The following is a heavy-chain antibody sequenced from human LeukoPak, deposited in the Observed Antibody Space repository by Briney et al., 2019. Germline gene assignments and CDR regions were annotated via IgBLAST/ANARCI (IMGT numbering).Heavy chain of an antibody. CDR3: ARGVTIFGVDDGDY. J-gene: IGHJ4*02. CDR2: ISSSSSTI. D-gene: IGHD3-3*01. CDR1: GFTFSSYS. Sequence: ASLRLSCAASGFTFSSYSMNWVRQAPGKGLEWVSYISSSSSTIYYADSVKGRFTISRDNAKNSLYLQMNSLRAEDTAVYYCARGVTIFGVDDGDYWGQGTLVTVSS. V-gene: IGHV3-48*04.